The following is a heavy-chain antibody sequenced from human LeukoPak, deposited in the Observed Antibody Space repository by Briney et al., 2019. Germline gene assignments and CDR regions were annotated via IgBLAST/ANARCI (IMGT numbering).Heavy chain of an antibody. CDR1: GFTFSRYS. Sequence: PGGSLRLSCAASGFTFSRYSMNWVRQAPGKGLEWVSSISSSGSYIYYADSVKGRFTLSRDNAKNSLYLQMNSLRAEDTAVYYCARDFPTSGDYDWFDPWGQGTLVTVSS. CDR3: ARDFPTSGDYDWFDP. J-gene: IGHJ5*02. V-gene: IGHV3-21*06. CDR2: ISSSGSYI. D-gene: IGHD4-17*01.